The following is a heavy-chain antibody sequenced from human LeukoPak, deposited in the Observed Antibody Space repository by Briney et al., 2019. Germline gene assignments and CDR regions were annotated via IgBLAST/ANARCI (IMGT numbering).Heavy chain of an antibody. V-gene: IGHV4-31*03. Sequence: TLSLTCTVSGGSISGGGYLWSWIRQHPGKGLEWIGYIYHSGSAYHNPSLKSRTTISVDTSKNQFSLKLTSVTAADTAMYYCARIHESGSRGWFDPWGQGSLVTVSS. CDR2: IYHSGSA. D-gene: IGHD3-3*01. J-gene: IGHJ5*02. CDR3: ARIHESGSRGWFDP. CDR1: GGSISGGGYL.